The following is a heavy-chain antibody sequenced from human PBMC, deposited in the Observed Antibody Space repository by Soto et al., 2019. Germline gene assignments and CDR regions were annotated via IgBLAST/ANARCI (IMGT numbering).Heavy chain of an antibody. CDR2: INQDGSEK. V-gene: IGHV3-7*04. CDR3: SGGVGDAF. J-gene: IGHJ4*02. D-gene: IGHD1-26*01. Sequence: EVHLVESGGGLVQTGGSLRLSCAIFESTVSRDWMNWVRQAPGKGLEWVAHINQDGSEKYYVDSVKGRFTISRANAKKALYLQMNSQSPADTAMYYCSGGVGDAFWGQGTLVTVSS. CDR1: ESTVSRDW.